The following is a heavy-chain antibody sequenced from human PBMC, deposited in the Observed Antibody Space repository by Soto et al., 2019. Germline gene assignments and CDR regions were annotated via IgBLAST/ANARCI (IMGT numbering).Heavy chain of an antibody. CDR2: IYWDDDK. J-gene: IGHJ4*02. CDR3: AHRRARNDIAAFDY. D-gene: IGHD6-25*01. Sequence: QITLKESGPTLVKPTQTLTLTCTVSGFSLSSNGVGVDWIRQPPGKALEWLAIIYWDDDKRYSPSLKTRLTITKDTSKNQVVLTVTDIDLVDTATYYCAHRRARNDIAAFDYWGQGTLVTVSS. V-gene: IGHV2-5*02. CDR1: GFSLSSNGVG.